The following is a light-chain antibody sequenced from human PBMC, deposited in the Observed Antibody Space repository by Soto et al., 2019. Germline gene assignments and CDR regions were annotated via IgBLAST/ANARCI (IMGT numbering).Light chain of an antibody. CDR3: QHYNRYSGT. CDR2: AGS. CDR1: QSIGNS. Sequence: DIQLTQSPFILSASVGDSITISCRASQSIGNSLAWYQQKPGKAPKVLIYAGSSLDSGVPSRFSASGFGTDFTYSVNSLQPDDFPTYYCQHYNRYSGTFGQGTKVEV. V-gene: IGKV1-5*01. J-gene: IGKJ1*01.